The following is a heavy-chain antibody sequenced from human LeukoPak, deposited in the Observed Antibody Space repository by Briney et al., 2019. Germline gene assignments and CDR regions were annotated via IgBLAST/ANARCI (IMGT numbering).Heavy chain of an antibody. D-gene: IGHD2/OR15-2a*01. CDR1: SGSISGHY. CDR2: IYYSGST. CDR3: ARGGMFVNARPSDH. Sequence: SETLSLTCTVSSGSISGHYWSWIRQPPGEGLEWIGNIYYSGSTNYNPSLKSRLTISVDTSKNQFSLKLSSVTAADTAVYYCARGGMFVNARPSDHWGWGTLVTVSS. V-gene: IGHV4-59*11. J-gene: IGHJ4*02.